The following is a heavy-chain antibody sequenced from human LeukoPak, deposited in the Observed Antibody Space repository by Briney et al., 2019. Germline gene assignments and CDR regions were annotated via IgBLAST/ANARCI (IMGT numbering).Heavy chain of an antibody. V-gene: IGHV1-69*04. Sequence: ASVKVSCKASGGTFSSYTISWVRQAPGQGLEWMGRIVPILGIANYAQKFQGRVTITADKSTSTAYMELSSLRSEDTAVYYCARDRDFWSGYCSDYWGQGTLVTVSS. J-gene: IGHJ4*02. D-gene: IGHD3-3*01. CDR1: GGTFSSYT. CDR2: IVPILGIA. CDR3: ARDRDFWSGYCSDY.